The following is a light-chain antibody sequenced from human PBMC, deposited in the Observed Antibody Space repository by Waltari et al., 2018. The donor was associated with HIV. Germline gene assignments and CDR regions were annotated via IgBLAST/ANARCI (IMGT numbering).Light chain of an antibody. CDR2: GAS. Sequence: EIVLTQSPATLSLSPGDRATLSCRASQSVSSGFLAWYQQKRGQAPRLLIDGASTRAKGIPDRFSGGGSGTDFTLTISSLDPEDFAVYYCHQYGRATYTFGQGTKLDI. CDR1: QSVSSGF. V-gene: IGKV3-20*01. J-gene: IGKJ2*01. CDR3: HQYGRATYT.